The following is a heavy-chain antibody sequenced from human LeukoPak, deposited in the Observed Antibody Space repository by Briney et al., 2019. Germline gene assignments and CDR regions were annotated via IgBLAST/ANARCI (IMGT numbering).Heavy chain of an antibody. CDR1: GGSISSYY. CDR3: ARHDTREYYFDY. V-gene: IGHV4-59*08. J-gene: IGHJ4*02. Sequence: SETLSLTCTVSGGSISSYYGSWIRQPPGKGLEWIGYIYYSGLTNYNPSLKSRVTISVDTSKNQFSLKLSSVTAADTAVYYCARHDTREYYFDYWGRGTLVTVSS. D-gene: IGHD2-2*02. CDR2: IYYSGLT.